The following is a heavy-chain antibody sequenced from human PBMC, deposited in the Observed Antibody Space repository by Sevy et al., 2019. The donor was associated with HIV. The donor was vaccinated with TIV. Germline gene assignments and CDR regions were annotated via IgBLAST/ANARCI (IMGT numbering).Heavy chain of an antibody. CDR2: INSDGSST. D-gene: IGHD6-19*01. V-gene: IGHV3-74*01. Sequence: GGSLRLSCAASGFTFSSYWMHWVRQAPGKGLVWVSRINSDGSSTSYVDSVKGRFTISGDNAKNTLYLQMNSLRAEDTAVYYCARTVAGIYYYYGMDVWGQGTTVTVSS. CDR1: GFTFSSYW. CDR3: ARTVAGIYYYYGMDV. J-gene: IGHJ6*02.